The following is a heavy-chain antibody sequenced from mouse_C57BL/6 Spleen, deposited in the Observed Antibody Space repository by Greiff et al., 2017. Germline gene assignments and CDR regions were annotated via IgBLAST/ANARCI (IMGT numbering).Heavy chain of an antibody. CDR3: AGNYYGSPYAMDY. CDR2: ISSGSSTI. CDR1: GFTFSDYG. J-gene: IGHJ4*01. D-gene: IGHD1-1*01. Sequence: EVKLMESGGGLVKPGGSLKLSCAASGFTFSDYGMHWVRQAPEKGLEWVAYISSGSSTIYYADTVKGRFTISRDNAKNTLFLQMTSLRSEDTAMYYCAGNYYGSPYAMDYWGQGTSVTVSS. V-gene: IGHV5-17*01.